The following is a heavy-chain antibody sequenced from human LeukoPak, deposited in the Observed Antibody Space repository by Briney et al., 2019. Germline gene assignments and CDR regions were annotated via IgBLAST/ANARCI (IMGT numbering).Heavy chain of an antibody. D-gene: IGHD4-11*01. CDR3: AKGRLQIDY. CDR2: VRYDGSNK. CDR1: GFTFSSYG. J-gene: IGHJ4*02. V-gene: IGHV3-30*02. Sequence: PGGSLRLSCAASGFTFSSYGMHWVRQAPGKGLEWVAFVRYDGSNKYYADSVKDRFTISRDNSKNTLYLQMNSLRAEDTAVYYCAKGRLQIDYWGQGTLVTVSS.